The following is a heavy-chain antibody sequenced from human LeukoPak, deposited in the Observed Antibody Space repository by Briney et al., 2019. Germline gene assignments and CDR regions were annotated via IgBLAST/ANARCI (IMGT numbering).Heavy chain of an antibody. D-gene: IGHD4-11*01. Sequence: SQTLSLTCTVSGGSISSGDYYWSWIRQPPGKGLGWIGYIYYSGGTYYNPSLQSRVTISVDTSKNQFSLKLSSVTAADTAVYYCARVDDYSNLYYFDYWGQGTLVTVSS. CDR3: ARVDDYSNLYYFDY. V-gene: IGHV4-30-4*08. CDR1: GGSISSGDYY. CDR2: IYYSGGT. J-gene: IGHJ4*02.